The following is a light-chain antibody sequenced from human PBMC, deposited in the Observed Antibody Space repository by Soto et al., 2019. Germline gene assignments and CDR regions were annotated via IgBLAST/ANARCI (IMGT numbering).Light chain of an antibody. Sequence: EIVLTQSPGTLSLSPGERATLSCRASLSVSSSYLSWYQQKVGQAPRLLIYGASSRATGIPDRCIGSGSGKDFPLTSSRLEPEDFALYYCQKYGSSRWTFGQGTKVEIK. J-gene: IGKJ1*01. CDR2: GAS. V-gene: IGKV3-20*01. CDR3: QKYGSSRWT. CDR1: LSVSSSY.